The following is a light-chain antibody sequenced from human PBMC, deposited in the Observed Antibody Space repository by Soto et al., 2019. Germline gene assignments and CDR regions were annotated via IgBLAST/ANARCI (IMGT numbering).Light chain of an antibody. J-gene: IGLJ1*01. Sequence: QSALTQPASVSGSPGQSITITCTGTSSDVGGFNYVSWYQQHPGKAPKLMIYEVSDRPSGVSNRFSGSKSGNTASLTISGLQAADEADYYCSSYTSNVTPYVFGTGTKLTVL. CDR2: EVS. CDR3: SSYTSNVTPYV. CDR1: SSDVGGFNY. V-gene: IGLV2-14*01.